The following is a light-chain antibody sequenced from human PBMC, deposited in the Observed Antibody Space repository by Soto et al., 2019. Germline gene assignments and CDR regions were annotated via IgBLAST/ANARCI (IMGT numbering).Light chain of an antibody. CDR3: AAWDDSLSSPV. CDR2: EVT. CDR1: SSDVGGYNY. Sequence: QSALTQPASVSGSPGQSITISCTGTSSDVGGYNYVSWYQQHPGKAPKLMIYEVTNRPSGVSDRFSGSRSGNTASLTISGLQAEDESDYYCAAWDDSLSSPVFGGGTKLTVL. J-gene: IGLJ3*02. V-gene: IGLV2-14*01.